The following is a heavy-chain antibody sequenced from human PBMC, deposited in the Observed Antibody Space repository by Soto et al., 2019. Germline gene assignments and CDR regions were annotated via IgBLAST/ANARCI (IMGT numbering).Heavy chain of an antibody. CDR2: IYHSGNT. CDR3: ARDFLSFDP. Sequence: SETLSLTCAVSTYSISSGYYWGWIRQPPGKGLEWIGSIYHSGNTYYNPSLKSRVTISVDTSKNQFSLKLNSVTAADTAVYYCARDFLSFDPWGQGTLVTVS. CDR1: TYSISSGYY. D-gene: IGHD3-22*01. V-gene: IGHV4-38-2*02. J-gene: IGHJ5*02.